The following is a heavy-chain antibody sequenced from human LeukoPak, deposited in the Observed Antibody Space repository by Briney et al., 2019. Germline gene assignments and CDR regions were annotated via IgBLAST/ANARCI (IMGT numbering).Heavy chain of an antibody. V-gene: IGHV4-59*01. D-gene: IGHD3-22*01. CDR3: ARDSSGYYNY. CDR1: GGSISSYF. CDR2: IYYSGST. Sequence: SETLSLTCTVSGGSISSYFWSWIRQPPGKGLEWIGYIYYSGSTNYNPSLKSRVTISVDTSKNQFSLKLSSVTAADTAVYYCARDSSGYYNYWGQGTLVTVSS. J-gene: IGHJ4*02.